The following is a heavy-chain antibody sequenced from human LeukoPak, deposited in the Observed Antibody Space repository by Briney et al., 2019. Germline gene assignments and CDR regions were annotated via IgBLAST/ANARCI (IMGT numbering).Heavy chain of an antibody. CDR3: AKDDAYSSGPPGDY. Sequence: HAGGSLRLSCATSGFTFSSYAMSWVRQAPGKGLEWVSAISGSGGSTYYADSVKGRFTISRDNSKNTLYLQMNSLRAEDTAVYYCAKDDAYSSGPPGDYWGQGTWSPSPQ. D-gene: IGHD6-19*01. CDR1: GFTFSSYA. V-gene: IGHV3-23*01. CDR2: ISGSGGST. J-gene: IGHJ4*02.